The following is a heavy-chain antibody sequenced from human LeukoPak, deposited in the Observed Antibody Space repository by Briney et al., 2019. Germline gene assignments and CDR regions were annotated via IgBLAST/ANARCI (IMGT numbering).Heavy chain of an antibody. D-gene: IGHD7-27*01. CDR1: GGSFSGYY. V-gene: IGHV4-34*01. CDR2: INHSGST. CDR3: ARNNWGQRNFDY. Sequence: SETLSLTCAVYGGSFSGYYCSWIRQPPGKGLEWIGEINHSGSTNYNPSLKSRVTISVDTSKNQFSLKLSSVTAADTAVYYCARNNWGQRNFDYWGQGTLVTVSS. J-gene: IGHJ4*02.